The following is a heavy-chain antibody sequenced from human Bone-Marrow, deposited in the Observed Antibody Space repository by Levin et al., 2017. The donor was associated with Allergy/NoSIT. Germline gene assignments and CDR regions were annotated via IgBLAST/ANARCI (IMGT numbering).Heavy chain of an antibody. D-gene: IGHD4-17*01. CDR2: INRDGSST. Sequence: QPGESLKISCSASGFNFSSYWMHWVRQAPGKGLVWVSRINRDGSSTSYADSVKGRFTISRDNAKNTLYLHMNSLRAEDTSVYYCARDRVTTNWYFDLWSRGTLVTVAS. J-gene: IGHJ2*01. V-gene: IGHV3-74*01. CDR1: GFNFSSYW. CDR3: ARDRVTTNWYFDL.